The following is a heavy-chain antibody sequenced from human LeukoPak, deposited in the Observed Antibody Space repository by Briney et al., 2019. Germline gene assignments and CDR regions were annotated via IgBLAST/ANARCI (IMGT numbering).Heavy chain of an antibody. D-gene: IGHD3-3*01. J-gene: IGHJ6*03. CDR1: GYTFTSYA. CDR2: IIPIFGTA. V-gene: IGHV1-69*06. CDR3: ARVPLKRVYYYYYMDV. Sequence: SVKVSCKASGYTFTSYAISWVRQAPGQGLEWMGGIIPIFGTANYAQKFQGRVTITADKSTSTAYMELSSLRSEDTAVYYCARVPLKRVYYYYYMDVWGKGTTVTVSS.